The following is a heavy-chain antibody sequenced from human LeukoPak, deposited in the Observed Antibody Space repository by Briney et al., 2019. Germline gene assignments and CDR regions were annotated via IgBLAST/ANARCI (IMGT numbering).Heavy chain of an antibody. CDR1: GFTPTNHG. Sequence: PGGSLRLSCAVSGFTPTNHGVSWVRQAPGKGLEWVSIITGTGGKYYGDSVKGRFVHSRDNSKNTVYMQMSSLRAEDTATYYRAKDYCRDGNCPFPFLDAWGQGTQVTVSS. V-gene: IGHV3-23*01. J-gene: IGHJ4*02. D-gene: IGHD2-15*01. CDR3: AKDYCRDGNCPFPFLDA. CDR2: ITGTGGK.